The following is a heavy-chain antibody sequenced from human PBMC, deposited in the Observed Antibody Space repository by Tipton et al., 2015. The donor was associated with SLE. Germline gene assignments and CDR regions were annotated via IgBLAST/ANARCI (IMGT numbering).Heavy chain of an antibody. V-gene: IGHV3-7*01. CDR2: INQDGSEK. D-gene: IGHD2-15*01. Sequence: SLRLSCAASGFTFSRYAMSWVRQAPGKGLEWVANINQDGSEKYYVDSVKGRFTISRDSAKNSLYLQMNSLRAEDTGVYYCAREGCSGGSCYHNWFDPWGQGTLVTVSS. CDR3: AREGCSGGSCYHNWFDP. J-gene: IGHJ5*02. CDR1: GFTFSRYA.